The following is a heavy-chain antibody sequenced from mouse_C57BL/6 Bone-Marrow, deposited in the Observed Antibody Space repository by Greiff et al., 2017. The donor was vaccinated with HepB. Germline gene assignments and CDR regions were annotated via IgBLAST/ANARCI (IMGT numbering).Heavy chain of an antibody. D-gene: IGHD2-4*01. CDR2: ISSGSSTI. V-gene: IGHV5-17*01. J-gene: IGHJ2*01. CDR3: AREGDDYEDY. CDR1: GFTFSDYG. Sequence: EVKLVESGGGLVKPGGSLKLSCAASGFTFSDYGMHWVRQAPEKGLEWVAYISSGSSTIYYADTVKGRFTISRDNAKNTLFLQMTSLRSEDTAMYYCAREGDDYEDYWGQGTTLTVSS.